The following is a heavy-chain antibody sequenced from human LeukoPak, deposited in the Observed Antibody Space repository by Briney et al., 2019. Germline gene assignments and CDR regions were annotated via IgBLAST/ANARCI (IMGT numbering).Heavy chain of an antibody. CDR3: ARVPSGVRGIIIDY. D-gene: IGHD3-10*01. Sequence: PSETLSLTCTVSGGSVSSGSYYWGWIRQPPGKGLEWIGYVYYSGSTNYNPSLKSRVTVSVDTSKNQFSLKLSSVTAADTAVYYCARVPSGVRGIIIDYWGQGTLVTVSS. V-gene: IGHV4-61*01. J-gene: IGHJ4*02. CDR2: VYYSGST. CDR1: GGSVSSGSYY.